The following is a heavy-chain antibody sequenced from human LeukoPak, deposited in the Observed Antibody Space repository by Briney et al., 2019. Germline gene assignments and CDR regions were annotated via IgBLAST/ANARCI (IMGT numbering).Heavy chain of an antibody. V-gene: IGHV2-5*01. CDR1: GFSLSTSGVG. CDR3: AHSGTSIVVVPAAILFDY. D-gene: IGHD2-2*02. CDR2: IYWNDDK. Sequence: QSGPTLVNPTQTLTLTCTFSGFSLSTSGVGVGWIRQSPGKALEWLALIYWNDDKRYSPSLKSRLTITKDTSKNQVVLTMTNMDPVDTATYYCAHSGTSIVVVPAAILFDYWGQGTLVTVSS. J-gene: IGHJ4*02.